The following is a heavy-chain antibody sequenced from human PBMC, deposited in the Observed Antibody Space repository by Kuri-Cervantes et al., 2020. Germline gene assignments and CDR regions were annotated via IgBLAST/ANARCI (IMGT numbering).Heavy chain of an antibody. CDR1: GGSISSSNYY. J-gene: IGHJ3*02. CDR2: IYYTGST. CDR3: ARQLGVGTTTFAFDI. Sequence: SETLSLTCTVSGGSISSSNYYWGWIRQPPGKGLEWIGTIYYTGSTYYNPSLISRVTISEDTSKNQFSLKVRSVTAADTAVYYCARQLGVGTTTFAFDIWGQGAMVTVSS. V-gene: IGHV4-39*01. D-gene: IGHD1-26*01.